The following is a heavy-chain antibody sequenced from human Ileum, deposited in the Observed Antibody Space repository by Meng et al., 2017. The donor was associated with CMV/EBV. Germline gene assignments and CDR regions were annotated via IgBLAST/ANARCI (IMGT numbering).Heavy chain of an antibody. Sequence: SETLSLTCTVSGGSVRSTSDYWGWICQPPGKGLEWIGTIYYTGNTYYSPSLKSRVTISVDTSKNQFSLKLSSVTAADTAVYYCARGFYYDSNGFDWGQGTLVTVSS. CDR1: GGSVRSTSDY. V-gene: IGHV4-39*07. D-gene: IGHD3-22*01. CDR3: ARGFYYDSNGFD. J-gene: IGHJ4*02. CDR2: IYYTGNT.